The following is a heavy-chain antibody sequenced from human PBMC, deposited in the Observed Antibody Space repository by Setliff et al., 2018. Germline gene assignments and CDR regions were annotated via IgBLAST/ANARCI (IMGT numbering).Heavy chain of an antibody. J-gene: IGHJ4*02. D-gene: IGHD4-17*01. CDR3: AAYGDYSF. CDR2: VSIGGGTI. CDR1: AFTFPTYD. V-gene: IGHV3-48*03. Sequence: GGSLRLSCAASAFTFPTYDMHWMRQAPGKGLEWVAYVSIGGGTIHYADSVRGRFTISRDDAKSSLYLQMNSLRAEDTAVYYCAAYGDYSFWGQGTLVTVS.